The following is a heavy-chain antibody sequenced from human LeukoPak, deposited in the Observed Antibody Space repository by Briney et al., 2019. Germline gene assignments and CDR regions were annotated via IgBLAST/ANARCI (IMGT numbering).Heavy chain of an antibody. J-gene: IGHJ4*02. Sequence: SETPSLTCAVYGGSFSGYYWSWIRQPPGKGLEWIGEINHSGSTNYNPSLKSRVTISVDTSKNQFSLKLSSVTAADTAVYYCARIRSGSYFFDYWGQGTLVTVSS. V-gene: IGHV4-34*01. CDR3: ARIRSGSYFFDY. CDR1: GGSFSGYY. D-gene: IGHD1-26*01. CDR2: INHSGST.